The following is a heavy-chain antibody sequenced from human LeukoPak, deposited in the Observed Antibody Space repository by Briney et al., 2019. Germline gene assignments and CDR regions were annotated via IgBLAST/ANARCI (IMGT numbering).Heavy chain of an antibody. V-gene: IGHV3-21*01. CDR3: ARVGFYGDYIFDY. CDR1: GFTFSSYS. Sequence: GGSLRLSCAASGFTFSSYSMNWVRQAPGKGLEWVSSISSSSNYIYYADSVKGRFTISRDNAKNSLYLQMNSLRAEDTAVYYCARVGFYGDYIFDYWGQGTLVTVSS. CDR2: ISSSSNYI. J-gene: IGHJ4*02. D-gene: IGHD4-17*01.